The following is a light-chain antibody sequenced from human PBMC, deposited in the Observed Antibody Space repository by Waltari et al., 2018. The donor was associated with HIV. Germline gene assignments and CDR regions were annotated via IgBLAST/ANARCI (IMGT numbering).Light chain of an antibody. CDR1: QSLVHSDGNTY. V-gene: IGKV2-24*01. CDR3: MQATQYPRT. CDR2: KVS. J-gene: IGKJ2*01. Sequence: EIVLTQTPLSSRVTLGQPTSISCKSSQSLVHSDGNTYFSWLQQRPGQPLRLIIVKVSDRISGVPDRCRGGVARTNCELEITRVETEDVGRYYCMQATQYPRTFGQGSKLEIK.